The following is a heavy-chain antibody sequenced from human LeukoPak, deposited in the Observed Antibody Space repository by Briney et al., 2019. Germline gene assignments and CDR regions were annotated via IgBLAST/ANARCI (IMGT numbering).Heavy chain of an antibody. V-gene: IGHV4-39*01. CDR1: RGSISSSSYY. D-gene: IGHD3-22*01. CDR2: IYYSGST. CDR3: ARHLARSHYYDSSGYYQSPFDY. J-gene: IGHJ4*02. Sequence: PSETLSLTCTVSRGSISSSSYYWGWIRQPPGKGLEWIGSIYYSGSTYCNPSLKSRVTISVDTSKNQFSLKLSSVTAADTAVYYCARHLARSHYYDSSGYYQSPFDYWGQGTLVTVSS.